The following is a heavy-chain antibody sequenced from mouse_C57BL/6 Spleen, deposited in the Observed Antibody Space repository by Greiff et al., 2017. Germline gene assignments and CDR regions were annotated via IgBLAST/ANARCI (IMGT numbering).Heavy chain of an antibody. CDR3: ATYDYGFAY. V-gene: IGHV1-9*01. CDR1: GYTFTGYW. Sequence: QVQLQHSGAELMKPGASVKLSCKATGYTFTGYWIEWVQQRPGNGLEWIGEILPGSGSTNYNAKFKGKSTFTADTSSNTAHMQLSRLTTEESAIYYCATYDYGFAYWGQGTLVTVSA. D-gene: IGHD2-4*01. CDR2: ILPGSGST. J-gene: IGHJ3*01.